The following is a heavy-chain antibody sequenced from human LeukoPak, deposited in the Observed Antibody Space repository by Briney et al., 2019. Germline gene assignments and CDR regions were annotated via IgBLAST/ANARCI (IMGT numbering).Heavy chain of an antibody. CDR1: GYFFNTYW. V-gene: IGHV5-51*01. CDR2: ISPDDSYT. D-gene: IGHD3-10*01. Sequence: GESLTISCEGSGYFFNTYWVAWVRQTPGKGLEWMGIISPDDSYTSYRTSFAGHITLSADNSISADYLQWTSLKASDSAMYYCARYTGSFTPLDYWGQGTLVTVSS. J-gene: IGHJ4*02. CDR3: ARYTGSFTPLDY.